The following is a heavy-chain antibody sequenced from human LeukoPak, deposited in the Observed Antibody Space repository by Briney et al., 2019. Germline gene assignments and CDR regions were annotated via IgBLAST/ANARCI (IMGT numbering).Heavy chain of an antibody. D-gene: IGHD3-10*01. Sequence: PGGSLRLSCAASGFTFSSYAMGWVRQAPGKGLEWVSAISGSGGSTYYADSVKGRFTISRDNSKNTLYLQMNSLRAEDTAVYYCAKTSNYGSGSYRIGYYFDYWGQGTLVTVSS. CDR3: AKTSNYGSGSYRIGYYFDY. CDR1: GFTFSSYA. V-gene: IGHV3-23*01. J-gene: IGHJ4*02. CDR2: ISGSGGST.